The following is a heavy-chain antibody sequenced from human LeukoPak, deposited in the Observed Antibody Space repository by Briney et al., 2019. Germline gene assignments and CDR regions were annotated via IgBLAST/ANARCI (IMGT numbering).Heavy chain of an antibody. CDR2: IYYSGST. CDR3: ARDEYYYGSGSYRVFDY. CDR1: GGSISSYY. D-gene: IGHD3-10*01. J-gene: IGHJ4*02. V-gene: IGHV4-59*12. Sequence: SETLSLTCTVSGGSISSYYWSWIRQPPGKGLEWIGYIYYSGSTNYNPSLKSRVTISVDTSKNQFSLKLSSVTAADTAVYYCARDEYYYGSGSYRVFDYWGQGTLVTVSS.